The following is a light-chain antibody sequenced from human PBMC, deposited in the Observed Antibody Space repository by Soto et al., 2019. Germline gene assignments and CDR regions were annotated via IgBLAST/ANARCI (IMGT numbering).Light chain of an antibody. CDR3: QSFDSSMDGWV. CDR2: ANT. Sequence: QSVLTQPPSVSGAPGQRVTISYTGSSSNIGAGHDVHWYQQIPETAPRLLVSANTNRPSGVPDRFSGSNSGTSASLAITGLQAEDEADYYCQSFDSSMDGWVFGGGTQLTVL. J-gene: IGLJ3*02. CDR1: SSNIGAGHD. V-gene: IGLV1-40*01.